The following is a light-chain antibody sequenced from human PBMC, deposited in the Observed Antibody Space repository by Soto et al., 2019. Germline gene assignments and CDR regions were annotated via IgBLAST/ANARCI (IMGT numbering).Light chain of an antibody. CDR3: QQYGTSPTWT. CDR1: QSVNSNS. V-gene: IGKV3-20*01. Sequence: EIVLTQSPGTLSLSPGERATLSCRASQSVNSNSLAWFQQKPGQAPRLLIYDASNRATGIPDRFSGSGSGTDFTLTISRLEAEDFAVYFCQQYGTSPTWTFGQGTKAEIK. J-gene: IGKJ1*01. CDR2: DAS.